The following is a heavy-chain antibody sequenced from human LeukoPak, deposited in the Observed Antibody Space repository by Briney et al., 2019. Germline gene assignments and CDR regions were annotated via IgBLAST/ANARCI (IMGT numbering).Heavy chain of an antibody. Sequence: PGGSLRLSCAASGFTFSSYLMSWVRQAPGKGLEWVANIKQDGSEKYYVDSVKGRFTISRDNAKNSLYLQMNSLRAEDTAVYYCASRTVTSFDYWGQGTLVTVSS. CDR1: GFTFSSYL. V-gene: IGHV3-7*02. J-gene: IGHJ4*02. CDR2: IKQDGSEK. CDR3: ASRTVTSFDY. D-gene: IGHD4-17*01.